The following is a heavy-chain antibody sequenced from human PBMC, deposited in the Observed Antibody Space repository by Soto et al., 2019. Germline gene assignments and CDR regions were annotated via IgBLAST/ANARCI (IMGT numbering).Heavy chain of an antibody. CDR1: GFTFSSYG. J-gene: IGHJ4*02. Sequence: EVQLLQSGGGSVQPGGSLRLSCEASGFTFSSYGXXWVRQAPGKGLEWVAGISGSGVDTKYADSVKGRFIIARDNSKNKMYLQMNNLRVEDMAVYFCAKGGAYCYGDCTRAHWGQGTLVTVSS. D-gene: IGHD2-21*02. V-gene: IGHV3-23*01. CDR2: ISGSGVDT. CDR3: AKGGAYCYGDCTRAH.